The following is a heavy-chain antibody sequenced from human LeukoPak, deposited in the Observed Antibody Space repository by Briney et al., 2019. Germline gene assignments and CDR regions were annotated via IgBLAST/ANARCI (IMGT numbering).Heavy chain of an antibody. V-gene: IGHV3-9*01. CDR1: GFTFSSYA. D-gene: IGHD1-26*01. CDR3: ARKDGKVGTRPFDY. Sequence: GGSLRLSCAASGFTFSSYAMDWVRQAPGKGLEWVSGISWNSHSIAHAASVKGRFTISRDNAKNSLYLQMNSLKAEDTAFYYCARKDGKVGTRPFDYWGQGILVTVSS. J-gene: IGHJ4*02. CDR2: ISWNSHSI.